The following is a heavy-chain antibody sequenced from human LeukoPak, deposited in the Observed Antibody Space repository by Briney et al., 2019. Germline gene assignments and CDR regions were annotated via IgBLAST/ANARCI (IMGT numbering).Heavy chain of an antibody. J-gene: IGHJ5*02. CDR2: INHSGST. Sequence: KPSETLSLTCAVYGGSFSGYYWSWIRQPPGKGLEWIGEINHSGSTNYNPSLKSRVTISVDTSKNQFSLKLSSVTAADTAVYYCERQLKMITMVRGTTGWFDPWGQGTLVTVSS. D-gene: IGHD3-10*01. CDR3: ERQLKMITMVRGTTGWFDP. V-gene: IGHV4-34*01. CDR1: GGSFSGYY.